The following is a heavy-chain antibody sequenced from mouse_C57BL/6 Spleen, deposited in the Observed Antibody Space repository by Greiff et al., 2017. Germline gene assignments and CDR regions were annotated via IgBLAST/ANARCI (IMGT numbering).Heavy chain of an antibody. CDR3: VRELRGAWFAY. CDR1: GFTFNTYA. J-gene: IGHJ3*01. V-gene: IGHV10-3*01. D-gene: IGHD1-1*01. Sequence: EVKLVESGGGLVQPKGSLKLSCAASGFTFNTYAMPWVRQAPGKGLEWVARIRSKSSTYATYYADSVKDRFTISRDDSQSMLYLQMNNLKTEDTAMYYCVRELRGAWFAYWGQGTLVTVSA. CDR2: IRSKSSTYAT.